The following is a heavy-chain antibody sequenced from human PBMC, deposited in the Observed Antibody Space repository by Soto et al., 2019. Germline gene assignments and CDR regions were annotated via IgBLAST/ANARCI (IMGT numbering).Heavy chain of an antibody. D-gene: IGHD1-1*01. CDR2: MNPNSGNT. V-gene: IGHV1-8*01. J-gene: IGHJ5*02. CDR1: GYTFTSYD. CDR3: ARGLNPMIAVADGTFDP. Sequence: GASVKVSCKASGYTFTSYDINWVRQATGQGLEWMGWMNPNSGNTGYAQKFQGRVTMTRNTSISAAYMELSSLRSEDTAVYYCARGLNPMIAVADGTFDPWAQGTLVTVSS.